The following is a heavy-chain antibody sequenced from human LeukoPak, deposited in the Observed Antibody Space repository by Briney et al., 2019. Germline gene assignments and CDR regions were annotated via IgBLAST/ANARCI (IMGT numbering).Heavy chain of an antibody. CDR1: GGSISSYY. V-gene: IGHV4-59*01. J-gene: IGHJ6*02. Sequence: SGTLSLTCTISGGSISSYYWSWIRQPPGKGLEWIGYVDYRGNTNYNPSLKSRVTISIDTSKSLFSLKLNSVTAADTAAYYCARVEVGAANRQWYGMDVWGQGTTVTVSS. CDR3: ARVEVGAANRQWYGMDV. D-gene: IGHD2-15*01. CDR2: VDYRGNT.